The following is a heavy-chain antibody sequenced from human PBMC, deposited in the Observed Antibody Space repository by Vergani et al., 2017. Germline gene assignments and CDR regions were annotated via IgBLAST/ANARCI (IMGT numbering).Heavy chain of an antibody. Sequence: DVQLVQSGGGQVQPGESLEVSCAASEFKISDFDIHWVRQAPGRGLEWVGRSGFEGACMIANSVASFSASVRGRFGISRDDSKNAVHLRLSNLGGEDTAIYYCARSKSINPLRTESRLGWFYFWGQGTLVTV. CDR1: EFKISDFD. CDR2: SGFEGACMIANSVA. J-gene: IGHJ4*02. V-gene: IGHV3-73*02. D-gene: IGHD1/OR15-1a*01. CDR3: ARSKSINPLRTESRLGWFYF.